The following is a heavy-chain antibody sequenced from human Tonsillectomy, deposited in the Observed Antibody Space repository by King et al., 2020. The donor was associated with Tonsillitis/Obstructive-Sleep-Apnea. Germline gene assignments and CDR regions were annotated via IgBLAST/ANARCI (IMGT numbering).Heavy chain of an antibody. J-gene: IGHJ6*02. CDR2: ISYDGTKK. V-gene: IGHV3-30*04. CDR1: GFTVSSYA. CDR3: ARGPDYVDFLLYGMDV. Sequence: VQLVESGGGVVQPGRSLRLSCAASGFTVSSYAMHWVRQAPGKGLEWVAVISYDGTKKYYADPVKGRLTISRDNSKNTLYLQMNSLRAEDTAVYYCARGPDYVDFLLYGMDVWGQGTTVTVSS. D-gene: IGHD4-17*01.